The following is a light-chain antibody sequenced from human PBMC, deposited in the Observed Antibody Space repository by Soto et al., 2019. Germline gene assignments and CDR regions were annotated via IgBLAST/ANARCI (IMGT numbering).Light chain of an antibody. CDR3: QHNYKKAYT. J-gene: IGKJ2*01. CDR1: HYISTN. Sequence: DIQMPQSPSSLSASVGDRVTITCRASHYISTNLNWYQQKPGKDPKLLIYAASNLQSGGPPRFSGSGSGTDFALTISSLQPEDFATYYCQHNYKKAYTFGQGTRLEIK. V-gene: IGKV1-39*01. CDR2: AAS.